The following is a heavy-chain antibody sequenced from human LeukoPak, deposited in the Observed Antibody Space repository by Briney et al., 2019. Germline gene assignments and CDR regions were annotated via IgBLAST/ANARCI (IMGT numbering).Heavy chain of an antibody. V-gene: IGHV1-18*01. Sequence: ASVKVSCKTSGYTFTSYGISWVRQAPGQGLEWMGRISGYNAKTNYLQKFQGRVTMTIDTSTTTVYMELRSLRSDDTAVYYCARPRVAGSLDYWGQGTLVTVSS. D-gene: IGHD6-19*01. CDR1: GYTFTSYG. J-gene: IGHJ4*02. CDR3: ARPRVAGSLDY. CDR2: ISGYNAKT.